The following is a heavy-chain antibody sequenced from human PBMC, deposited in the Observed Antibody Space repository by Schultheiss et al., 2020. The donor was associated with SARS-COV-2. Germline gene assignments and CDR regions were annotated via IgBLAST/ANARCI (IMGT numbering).Heavy chain of an antibody. CDR1: GFTFSDYY. D-gene: IGHD3-22*01. CDR2: IYHSGST. CDR3: VGKGSSGYYYFDY. Sequence: GSLRLSCAASGFTFSDYYMSWIRQPPGKGLEWIGSIYHSGSTYYNPSLKSRVTISVDTSKNQFSLKLSSVTAADTAVYYCVGKGSSGYYYFDYWGQGTLVTVSS. J-gene: IGHJ4*02. V-gene: IGHV4-38-2*01.